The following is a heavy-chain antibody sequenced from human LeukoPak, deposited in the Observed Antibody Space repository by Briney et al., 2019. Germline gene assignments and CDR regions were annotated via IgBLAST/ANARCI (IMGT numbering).Heavy chain of an antibody. Sequence: GGSLTLSCAASGFTVSTNYMNWVRQAPGRGLEWVSILYSGSDTYYADSVKGRFTISRDNSRNILFLHMNSLKAEDTAIYYCARVGDHFHWFLDLWGRGTLVAVSS. CDR3: ARVGDHFHWFLDL. J-gene: IGHJ2*01. CDR1: GFTVSTNY. D-gene: IGHD2-21*01. CDR2: LYSGSDT. V-gene: IGHV3-53*01.